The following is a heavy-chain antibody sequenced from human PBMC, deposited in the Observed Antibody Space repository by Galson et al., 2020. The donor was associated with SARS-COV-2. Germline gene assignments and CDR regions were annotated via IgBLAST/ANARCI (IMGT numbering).Heavy chain of an antibody. CDR1: GYTFIDYY. Sequence: ASVKVSCKASGYTFIDYYMHWVRQAPGQGPEWMGRIHPDTGDTIYAQKFQGRVTMTRDKSLSTYYMELIRLTSDDTAVYYCARDRGCSGSSGFPSCNAFDVWGQVTVVTVSS. D-gene: IGHD3-22*01. CDR2: IHPDTGDT. CDR3: ARDRGCSGSSGFPSCNAFDV. J-gene: IGHJ3*01. V-gene: IGHV1-2*06.